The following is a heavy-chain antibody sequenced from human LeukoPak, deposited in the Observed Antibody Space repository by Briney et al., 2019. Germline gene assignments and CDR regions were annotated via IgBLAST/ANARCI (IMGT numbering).Heavy chain of an antibody. CDR1: GFTFSSYE. CDR2: ISRSATAI. J-gene: IGHJ4*02. CDR3: ARVGVLSSSWLLY. V-gene: IGHV3-48*03. D-gene: IGHD6-13*01. Sequence: GGSLRLSCAASGFTFSSYEMNWVRQAPGKGLEWVSTISRSATAIYHADSVKGRFTISRDNAKNSLSLQMNSLRAEDTAVYYCARVGVLSSSWLLYWGQGSLVTVSS.